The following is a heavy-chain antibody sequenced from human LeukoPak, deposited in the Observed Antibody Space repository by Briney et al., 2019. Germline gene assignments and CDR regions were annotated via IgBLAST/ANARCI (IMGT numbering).Heavy chain of an antibody. CDR1: GHAFTIYG. J-gene: IGHJ4*02. D-gene: IGHD3-9*01. V-gene: IGHV1-18*01. Sequence: GASMLFCSPASGHAFTIYGISWVRHAPGPGIEWMGWVSAYNGNTNYAKTLPGKVTITTDTSTRTAHMERRGVRSDDPAAYYCARAYTTYYHILTGSPPFYYWGQGSLVTV. CDR3: ARAYTTYYHILTGSPPFYY. CDR2: VSAYNGNT.